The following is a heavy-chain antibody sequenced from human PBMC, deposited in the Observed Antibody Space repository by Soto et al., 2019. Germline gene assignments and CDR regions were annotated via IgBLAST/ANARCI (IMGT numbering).Heavy chain of an antibody. D-gene: IGHD3-22*01. Sequence: SETLSLTCAVYGGSFSGYYWSWIRQPPGKGLEWIGEINHSGSTNYNPSLKSRVTITADESTSTAYMELSSLRSEDTAVYYCAKYYYDSSGYYSDYYYGMDVWGQGTTVTVSS. CDR1: GGSFSGYY. V-gene: IGHV4-34*01. J-gene: IGHJ6*02. CDR2: INHSGST. CDR3: AKYYYDSSGYYSDYYYGMDV.